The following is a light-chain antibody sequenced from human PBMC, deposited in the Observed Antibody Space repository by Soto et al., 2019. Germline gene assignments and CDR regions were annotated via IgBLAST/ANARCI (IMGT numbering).Light chain of an antibody. Sequence: DIQMTQSPSSVSASVGDRVTITCRASQGISSWLAWYQQKPGKAPKLLIYAASSLQSGVPSRFSGSGXGPXXXXXXXXXQPEDFATYYCQQANSFPLTFGPGTKVDIK. CDR2: AAS. J-gene: IGKJ3*01. V-gene: IGKV1-12*01. CDR3: QQANSFPLT. CDR1: QGISSW.